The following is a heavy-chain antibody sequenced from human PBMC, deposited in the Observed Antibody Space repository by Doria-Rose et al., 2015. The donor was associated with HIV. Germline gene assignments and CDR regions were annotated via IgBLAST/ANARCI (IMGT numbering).Heavy chain of an antibody. CDR2: ISSGSEYI. V-gene: IGHV3-21*03. CDR3: ARDHCDSGGYYRD. J-gene: IGHJ4*02. D-gene: IGHD3-22*01. CDR1: FTFSRSS. Sequence: FTFSRSSMNWVRQAPGKVLEWVSSISSGSEYIYYVDSVQGRFTISRDNAKNSVYLQMNSLRTEDTAVYYCARDHCDSGGYYRDWGQGTLVTVSS.